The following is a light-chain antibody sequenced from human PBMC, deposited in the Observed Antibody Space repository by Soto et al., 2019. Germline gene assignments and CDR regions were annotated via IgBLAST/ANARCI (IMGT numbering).Light chain of an antibody. CDR1: QSVSSSY. CDR2: GAS. J-gene: IGKJ5*01. CDR3: QQYNNSPIT. V-gene: IGKV3-15*01. Sequence: EILLTQSPATLSLSPGERATLSCRASQSVSSSYLAWYQQKPGQAPRLLIYGASTRATDIPARFSGSGSGTEFTLTISSLQSEDFEVYYCQQYNNSPITFGQGTRLEIK.